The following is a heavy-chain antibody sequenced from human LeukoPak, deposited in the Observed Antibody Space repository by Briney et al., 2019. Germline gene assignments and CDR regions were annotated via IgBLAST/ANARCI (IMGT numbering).Heavy chain of an antibody. CDR3: AKDAHQLIRGGIYFDF. V-gene: IGHV3-23*01. CDR2: MGGSGGST. CDR1: GFTFRNYA. Sequence: GGSLRLSCAASGFTFRNYAMNWVRQSPGKGLEWVSTMGGSGGSTDYADSVKGRFTISRDNSKSTLYLQMNSLRAEDTARYYCAKDAHQLIRGGIYFDFWGQGSLVTVSS. D-gene: IGHD2-8*01. J-gene: IGHJ4*02.